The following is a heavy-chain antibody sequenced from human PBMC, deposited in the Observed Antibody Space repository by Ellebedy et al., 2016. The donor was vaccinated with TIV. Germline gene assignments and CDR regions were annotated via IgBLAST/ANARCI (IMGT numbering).Heavy chain of an antibody. Sequence: GESLKISCAASGFTVSSSYMTWVRQAPGKGLEWVSVVYSGGNTYYADSVKGRFTISRDNSKNTLSLEMNSLRVDDTAVYFCARGPVRYTQKGRFLDYWGQGTLVTVSS. CDR3: ARGPVRYTQKGRFLDY. D-gene: IGHD3-10*01. J-gene: IGHJ4*02. CDR2: VYSGGNT. CDR1: GFTVSSSY. V-gene: IGHV3-53*01.